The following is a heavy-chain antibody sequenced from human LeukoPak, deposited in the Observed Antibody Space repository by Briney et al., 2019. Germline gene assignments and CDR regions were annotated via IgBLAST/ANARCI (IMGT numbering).Heavy chain of an antibody. J-gene: IGHJ5*02. CDR2: ISSSSSTI. CDR1: GFTFSSYS. D-gene: IGHD2-21*01. Sequence: GGSLRLSCAASGFTFSSYSMNWVRQAPGKGLEWVSYISSSSSTIYHADSVKGRFTISRDNAKNSLYLQMNSLRAEDTAVYYCARAPRVIPTWDVNWFDPWGQGTLVTVSS. V-gene: IGHV3-48*01. CDR3: ARAPRVIPTWDVNWFDP.